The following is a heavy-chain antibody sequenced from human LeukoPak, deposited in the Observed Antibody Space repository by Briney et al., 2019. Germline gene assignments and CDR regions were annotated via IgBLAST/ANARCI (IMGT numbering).Heavy chain of an antibody. CDR1: GFTFSSYA. CDR3: ANSPLGRSYYDFWSGYLAY. CDR2: ISGSGGST. V-gene: IGHV3-23*01. D-gene: IGHD3-3*01. Sequence: PGGSLRLSCAASGFTFSSYAMSWVRQAPGKGLEWVSAISGSGGSTYYADSVKGRFTISRDNSKNTLYLQMNSLRAEDTAVYCCANSPLGRSYYDFWSGYLAYWGQGTLVTVSS. J-gene: IGHJ4*02.